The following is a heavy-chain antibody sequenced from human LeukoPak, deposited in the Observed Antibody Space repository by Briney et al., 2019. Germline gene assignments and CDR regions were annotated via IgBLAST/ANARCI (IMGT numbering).Heavy chain of an antibody. CDR3: ARGLDYGDSRDYYYYYMDV. V-gene: IGHV4-59*01. CDR2: IYYSGST. CDR1: GGSISSYY. D-gene: IGHD4-17*01. J-gene: IGHJ6*03. Sequence: SETLSLTCTVSGGSISSYYWSWIRQPPGKGLEWIGYIYYSGSTNYNPSLKSRVTISVDTSKNQFSLKLSSVTAADTAVYYCARGLDYGDSRDYYYYYMDVWGKGTTVTVSS.